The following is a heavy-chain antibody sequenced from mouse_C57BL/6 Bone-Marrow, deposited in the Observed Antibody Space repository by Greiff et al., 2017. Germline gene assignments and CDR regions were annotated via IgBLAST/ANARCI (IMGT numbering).Heavy chain of an antibody. Sequence: QVQLQQPGAELVKPGASVKMSCKASGYTFTSSWVTWVKQRPGQGLEWIGDIYPGSGSTNYNEKFKSKATLTVDTSSSTAYMQLSSLTSEDSAVYYCASYSVNAMDYWGQGTSVTVSS. CDR3: ASYSVNAMDY. V-gene: IGHV1-55*01. D-gene: IGHD2-12*01. J-gene: IGHJ4*01. CDR1: GYTFTSSW. CDR2: IYPGSGST.